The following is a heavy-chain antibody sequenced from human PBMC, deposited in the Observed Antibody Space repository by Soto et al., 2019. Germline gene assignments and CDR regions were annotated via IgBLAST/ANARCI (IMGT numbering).Heavy chain of an antibody. Sequence: QVQLQESGPGLVKPSQTLSLTCTVSGGSISSGDYYWSWIRQPPGKGLEWIGYIYYSGSTYYNPSLKSRVTISVDTSKNQFSLKLSSVTAADTAVYYCANNAGYRYGTDYGMDVWGQGTTVTVSS. V-gene: IGHV4-30-4*01. CDR1: GGSISSGDYY. CDR3: ANNAGYRYGTDYGMDV. D-gene: IGHD5-18*01. CDR2: IYYSGST. J-gene: IGHJ6*02.